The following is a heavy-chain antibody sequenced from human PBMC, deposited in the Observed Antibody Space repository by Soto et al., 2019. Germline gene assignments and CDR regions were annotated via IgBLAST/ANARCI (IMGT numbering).Heavy chain of an antibody. V-gene: IGHV4-59*01. CDR3: ARGGDSYGYELFFDY. CDR2: IYYSGST. D-gene: IGHD5-18*01. CDR1: GGSISSYY. J-gene: IGHJ4*02. Sequence: SETLSLTCTVSGGSISSYYWSWIRQPPGKGLEWIGYIYYSGSTNYNPSLKSRVTISVDTSKNQFSLKLSSVTAADTAVYYCARGGDSYGYELFFDYWGQGTLVTVSS.